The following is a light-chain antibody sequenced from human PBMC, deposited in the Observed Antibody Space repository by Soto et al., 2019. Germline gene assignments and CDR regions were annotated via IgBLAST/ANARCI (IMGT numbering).Light chain of an antibody. CDR1: HSISSC. CDR3: QQYTSYSRT. V-gene: IGKV1-5*03. Sequence: DKQMNQSPATLSAKVGDRVTITCRASHSISSCLAWYQQKPGKAPKLLIYKASTLESGVPSRFSGSGSGTEFTLTISSLQPDDFATYYCQQYTSYSRTFGQRAHVDI. CDR2: KAS. J-gene: IGKJ1*01.